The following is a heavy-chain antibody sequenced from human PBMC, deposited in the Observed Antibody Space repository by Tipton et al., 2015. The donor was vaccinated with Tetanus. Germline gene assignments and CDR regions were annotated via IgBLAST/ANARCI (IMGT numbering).Heavy chain of an antibody. J-gene: IGHJ1*01. CDR1: GFTFNTYG. D-gene: IGHD3-16*01. CDR2: SWYDGHNQ. Sequence: SLRLSCAASGFTFNTYGMHWVRQAPGKGLEWVAVSWYDGHNQDYADSVKGRFTISRDTSKNTLYLQMNTLRAEDTAVYYCAGEWGPLGLRRSFQRWGQGSLVSVSS. CDR3: AGEWGPLGLRRSFQR. V-gene: IGHV3-33*01.